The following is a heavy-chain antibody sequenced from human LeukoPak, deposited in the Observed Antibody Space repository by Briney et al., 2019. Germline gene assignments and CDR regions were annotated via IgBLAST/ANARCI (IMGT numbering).Heavy chain of an antibody. Sequence: SETLSLTCTVSGGSTSSYFWSWIRQPPGKGLEWIGEINHSGSTKYNPSLKSRVTISVDRSKNQFSLKLSSVTAADTAVYYCARGPDFYDSSGYYPIWGQGTLVTVSS. CDR3: ARGPDFYDSSGYYPI. J-gene: IGHJ4*02. CDR1: GGSTSSYF. CDR2: INHSGST. V-gene: IGHV4-34*01. D-gene: IGHD3-22*01.